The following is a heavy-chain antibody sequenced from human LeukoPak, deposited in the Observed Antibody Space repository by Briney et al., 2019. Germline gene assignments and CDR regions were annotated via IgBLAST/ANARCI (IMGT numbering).Heavy chain of an antibody. CDR3: AIRITMVRAFDY. Sequence: GSLRLSCAASGFPFSSYAMTWVRQPPGKGLEWIGEINHSGSTNYNPSLKSRVTISVDTSKNQFSLKLSSVTAADTAVYYCAIRITMVRAFDYWGQGTLVTVSS. J-gene: IGHJ4*02. CDR2: INHSGST. CDR1: GFPFSSYA. V-gene: IGHV4-34*01. D-gene: IGHD3-10*01.